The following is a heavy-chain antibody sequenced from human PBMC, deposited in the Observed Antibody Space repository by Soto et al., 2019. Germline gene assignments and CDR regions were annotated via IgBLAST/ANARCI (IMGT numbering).Heavy chain of an antibody. CDR2: VYYSGST. CDR3: ARGEYDSSGYYSFDS. D-gene: IGHD3-22*01. Sequence: QVQLQESGPGLVKTSETLSLTCTVSGGSMRTYYWSWIRQPPGKGLEWIGYVYYSGSTKVNPSLKSRVTLSVDTSKNQFSLKLSSVTAADTAVYYCARGEYDSSGYYSFDSWGQGTLVTVSS. V-gene: IGHV4-59*01. J-gene: IGHJ4*02. CDR1: GGSMRTYY.